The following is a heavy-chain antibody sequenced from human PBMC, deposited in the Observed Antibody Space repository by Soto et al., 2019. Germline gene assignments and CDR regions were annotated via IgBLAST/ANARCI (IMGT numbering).Heavy chain of an antibody. J-gene: IGHJ4*02. CDR1: GYTFTTYS. CDR3: AKSATVPAAIAY. Sequence: TLWASVKVSCKTSGYTFTTYSIHWVRQAPGQRLEWMGWINAGNGNTKYSQKFQGRVTITRDTSASTAYMELSSLRSEDTAVYYCAKSATVPAAIAYWGQGTLVTVSS. D-gene: IGHD2-2*02. CDR2: INAGNGNT. V-gene: IGHV1-3*01.